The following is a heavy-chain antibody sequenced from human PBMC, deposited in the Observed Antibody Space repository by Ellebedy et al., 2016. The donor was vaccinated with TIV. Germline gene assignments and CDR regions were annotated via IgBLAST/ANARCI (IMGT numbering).Heavy chain of an antibody. J-gene: IGHJ4*02. CDR2: LSASGGST. D-gene: IGHD2-2*01. V-gene: IGHV3-43*02. CDR1: GFTFSSNA. CDR3: AKDLRYCSSTSCEGYFDY. Sequence: GESLKISCVASGFTFSSNAMSWVRQAPGKGLEWVSSLSASGGSTYYADSVKGRFTISRDNSKNSLYLQMNSLRTEDTALYYCAKDLRYCSSTSCEGYFDYWGQGTLVTVSS.